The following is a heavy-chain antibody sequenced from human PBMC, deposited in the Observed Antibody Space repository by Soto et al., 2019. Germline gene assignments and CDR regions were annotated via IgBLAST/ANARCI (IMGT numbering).Heavy chain of an antibody. CDR2: ISWNSGMI. V-gene: IGHV3-9*01. CDR3: ARGSAYSDYDLEY. J-gene: IGHJ4*02. Sequence: EVQLVESGGGLVQPGRSLRLSCAASGFTFHDYAMHWVRQAPGKGLEWVSGISWNSGMIGYADSVKGRFTISRDNAKNSLYLQMNSLRAEDTAVYYCARGSAYSDYDLEYWGQGTLVTVSS. D-gene: IGHD4-17*01. CDR1: GFTFHDYA.